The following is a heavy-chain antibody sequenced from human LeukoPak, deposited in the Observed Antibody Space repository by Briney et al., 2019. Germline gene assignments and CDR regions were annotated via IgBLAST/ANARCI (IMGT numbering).Heavy chain of an antibody. CDR2: ISSSDTYT. Sequence: GGSLRLSCAASGFTFSSYSMNWVRQAPGKGLEWVSYISSSDTYTNYADSVKGRFTISRDNAKNSLYLQMNSPRAEDTAVYYCARGPYSSGSSADYWGQGTLVTVSS. V-gene: IGHV3-21*05. J-gene: IGHJ4*02. D-gene: IGHD6-19*01. CDR3: ARGPYSSGSSADY. CDR1: GFTFSSYS.